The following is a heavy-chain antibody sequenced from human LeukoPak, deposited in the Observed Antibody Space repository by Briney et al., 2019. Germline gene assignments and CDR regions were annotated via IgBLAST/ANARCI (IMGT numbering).Heavy chain of an antibody. CDR3: ARDRQWLVLWYYGMDV. CDR1: GYTFTSYG. D-gene: IGHD6-19*01. Sequence: GASVKVSCKASGYTFTSYGISWVRQAPGQGLEWMGWISAYNGNTNYAQKLQGRVTMTTDTSTSTAYMELRSLRSDDTAVYYCARDRQWLVLWYYGMDVWGQGTTVTVSS. J-gene: IGHJ6*02. V-gene: IGHV1-18*01. CDR2: ISAYNGNT.